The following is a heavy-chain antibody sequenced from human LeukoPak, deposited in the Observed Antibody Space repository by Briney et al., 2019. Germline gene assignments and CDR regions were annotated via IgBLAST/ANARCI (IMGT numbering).Heavy chain of an antibody. CDR1: GFTVSSYA. D-gene: IGHD4-17*01. Sequence: GGSLRLSCAASGFTVSSYAVTWVRQALGKGLEWVSAIGYSAGDTYYADSVKGRFTISRDNSMNTLYLQMSSLRADDTALYYCAKDDDGHHHGVDHWGQGTLVTVSS. J-gene: IGHJ4*02. CDR3: AKDDDGHHHGVDH. V-gene: IGHV3-23*01. CDR2: IGYSAGDT.